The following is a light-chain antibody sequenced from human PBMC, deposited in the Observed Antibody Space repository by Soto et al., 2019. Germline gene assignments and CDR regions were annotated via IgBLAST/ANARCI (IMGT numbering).Light chain of an antibody. CDR3: QQYVSSPQT. Sequence: EIVLTQSPGTLSRSRGERATLSCRASQSVSSSYLAWYQQKPGQAPRLLIYGASNRATGIPDRFSGSGSGTDFTLTISRLEPEDFAMYFCQQYVSSPQTFGQGTKVDIK. J-gene: IGKJ1*01. CDR1: QSVSSSY. V-gene: IGKV3-20*01. CDR2: GAS.